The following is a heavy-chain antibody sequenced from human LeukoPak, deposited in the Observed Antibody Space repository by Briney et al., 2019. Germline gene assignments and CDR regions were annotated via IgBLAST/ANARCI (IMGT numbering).Heavy chain of an antibody. Sequence: PSETLSLTCTVSGGSISSGSYYWSWIRQPAGKGLEWIGRIYTSGSTNYNPSLKSRVTISVDTSKNQFSLKLSSVTAADTAVYYCARDAPLVWLGSGNWFDPWGQGTLVTVSS. CDR3: ARDAPLVWLGSGNWFDP. D-gene: IGHD3-10*01. CDR2: IYTSGST. V-gene: IGHV4-61*02. CDR1: GGSISSGSYY. J-gene: IGHJ5*02.